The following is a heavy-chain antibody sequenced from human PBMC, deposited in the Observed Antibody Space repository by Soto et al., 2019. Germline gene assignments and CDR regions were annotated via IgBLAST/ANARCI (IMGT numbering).Heavy chain of an antibody. CDR3: AKEAVSVIRLYYMDV. CDR2: ISGSGGST. Sequence: EVQLLESGGGLVQPGGSLRLSCAASGFTFSSYAMSWVRQAPGKGLEWVSAISGSGGSTYYADSVKGRFTISRDNSKNTPDLQMNSLKAEDTAVYYCAKEAVSVIRLYYMDVWGKGTTVTVSS. V-gene: IGHV3-23*01. CDR1: GFTFSSYA. D-gene: IGHD3-16*02. J-gene: IGHJ6*03.